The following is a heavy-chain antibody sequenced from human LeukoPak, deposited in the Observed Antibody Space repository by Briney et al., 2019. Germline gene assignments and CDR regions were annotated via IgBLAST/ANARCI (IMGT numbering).Heavy chain of an antibody. J-gene: IGHJ4*02. D-gene: IGHD6-13*01. V-gene: IGHV3-74*01. CDR1: GFTFSTYW. Sequence: GGSLRLSCAASGFTFSTYWMHWVRQAPGKGLVWVSRINGDGGSRNYADSVKGRFTISRDNAKNTLYLQMSSPRVEDTAVYYCASASSHRTAAGGDYWGQGTLVTVST. CDR3: ASASSHRTAAGGDY. CDR2: INGDGGSR.